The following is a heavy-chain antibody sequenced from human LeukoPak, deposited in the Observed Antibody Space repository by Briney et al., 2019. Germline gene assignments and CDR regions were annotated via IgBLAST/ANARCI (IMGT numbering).Heavy chain of an antibody. CDR3: AKDLSSGWYVSDY. CDR2: ISGGGDSA. Sequence: PGGSLRLSCAASGFTFSNYAMNWVRQAPGKGLEWVSTISGGGDSAYYADSGKGRFTISRDNSRNTLYLQMNSLRAEDTAVYYCAKDLSSGWYVSDYWGQGTLVTVSS. D-gene: IGHD6-19*01. V-gene: IGHV3-23*01. J-gene: IGHJ4*02. CDR1: GFTFSNYA.